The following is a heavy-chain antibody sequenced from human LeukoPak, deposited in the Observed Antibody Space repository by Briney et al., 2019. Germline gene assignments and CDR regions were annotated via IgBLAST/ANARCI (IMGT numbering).Heavy chain of an antibody. CDR3: ARGRSSSWYEGAFDI. V-gene: IGHV3-74*01. D-gene: IGHD6-13*01. J-gene: IGHJ3*02. CDR1: GFTFSSYW. Sequence: GGSLRLSCAASGFTFSSYWMHWVRQAPGKGLVWVSRINSDGSSTSYADSVKGRFTISRDNAKNTLYLQMNSPRAEDTAVYYCARGRSSSWYEGAFDIWGQGTMVTVSS. CDR2: INSDGSST.